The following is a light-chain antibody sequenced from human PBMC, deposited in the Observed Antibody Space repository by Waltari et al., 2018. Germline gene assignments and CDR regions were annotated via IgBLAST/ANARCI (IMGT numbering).Light chain of an antibody. CDR1: QSISRY. V-gene: IGKV3-11*01. CDR3: QQRSIWPLT. CDR2: DAS. Sequence: EIVLTQSPATLSLSPGERATLSCRSSQSISRYLGWYQQKPGQAPRLLIYDASNRATGITARFSGSGYGTDFTLTISSLEPEDFALYYCQQRSIWPLTFGGGTKVEI. J-gene: IGKJ4*01.